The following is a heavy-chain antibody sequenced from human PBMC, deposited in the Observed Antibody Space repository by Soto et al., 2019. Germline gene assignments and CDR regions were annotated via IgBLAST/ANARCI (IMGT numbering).Heavy chain of an antibody. D-gene: IGHD3-22*01. CDR3: ARRRERLTVVVNYYSDMDV. J-gene: IGHJ6*02. V-gene: IGHV1-69*06. Sequence: QVQLVQSGAEVRKPGSSVKVSCWSSGGSFSSYTLSWVRQAPGQGLEWMGGIIPMYDSANYAQKFQGRLSITADKSTGTAYMELSGLRSDDTAIYYCARRRERLTVVVNYYSDMDVWGRGTTVTVSS. CDR2: IIPMYDSA. CDR1: GGSFSSYT.